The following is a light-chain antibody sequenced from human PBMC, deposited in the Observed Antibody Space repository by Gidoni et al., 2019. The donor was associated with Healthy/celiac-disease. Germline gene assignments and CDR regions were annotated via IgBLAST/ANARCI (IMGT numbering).Light chain of an antibody. Sequence: SPASLSLSAGERATRTGRASQSVSSYLDWYQQKPGKAPRLLIYDASNRATGIPARFSGSGSGTDFTLTISSLEPEDFAGYYCQQRSNWLTFGGGTKVEIK. CDR2: DAS. J-gene: IGKJ4*01. V-gene: IGKV3-11*01. CDR1: QSVSSY. CDR3: QQRSNWLT.